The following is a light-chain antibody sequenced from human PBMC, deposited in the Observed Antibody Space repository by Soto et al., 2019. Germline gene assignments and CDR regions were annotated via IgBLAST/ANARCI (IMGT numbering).Light chain of an antibody. CDR2: SND. CDR1: SSNIGTNT. J-gene: IGLJ3*02. V-gene: IGLV1-44*01. CDR3: AAWDARLNGVV. Sequence: QSVLTQPPSPSGTPGQRVTISCSGSSSNIGTNTVNWYQQVPGTAPKLLIYSNDQRPSGVPDRFSGSKSGTSVSLAISGLQSEDEADYFCAAWDARLNGVVFGGGTKLTVL.